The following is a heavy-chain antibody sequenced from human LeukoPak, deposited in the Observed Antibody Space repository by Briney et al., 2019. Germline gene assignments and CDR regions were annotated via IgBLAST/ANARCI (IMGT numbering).Heavy chain of an antibody. V-gene: IGHV3-23*01. J-gene: IGHJ4*02. Sequence: GGSLRLSCAVSGFSVSSFGMSWVRQAPGRGLEWISAISVDGESAYYADSVKGRFIISRDNSKNTLYLQLSSLRAEDTAVYYCAQGYLSGWYPYWGLGSLVSVSS. D-gene: IGHD6-19*01. CDR2: ISVDGESA. CDR3: AQGYLSGWYPY. CDR1: GFSVSSFG.